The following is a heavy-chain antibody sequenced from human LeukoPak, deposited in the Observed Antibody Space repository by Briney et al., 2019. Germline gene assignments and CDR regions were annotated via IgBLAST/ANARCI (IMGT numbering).Heavy chain of an antibody. CDR2: IYYSGST. V-gene: IGHV4-39*07. Sequence: SETLSLTCTVSGGSISSSSYYWGWIRQPPGKGLEWIVSIYYSGSTYYNPSLKSRVTISVDTSKNQFSLKLSSVTAADTAVYYCARARGYYYDSSGYYYFDYWGQGTLVTVSS. CDR3: ARARGYYYDSSGYYYFDY. J-gene: IGHJ4*02. CDR1: GGSISSSSYY. D-gene: IGHD3-22*01.